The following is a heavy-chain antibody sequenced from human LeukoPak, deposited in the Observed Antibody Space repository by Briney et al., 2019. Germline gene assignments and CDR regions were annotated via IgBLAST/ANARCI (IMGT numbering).Heavy chain of an antibody. J-gene: IGHJ1*01. Sequence: SETLSLTCTVSGGSISSYYWSWIRQPPGKGLEWIGYIYYSGSTNYNPSLKSRVTISVDTSKNQFSLKLSSVTAADTAVYYCARAGLGSANFQHWGQGTLVTVSS. CDR2: IYYSGST. CDR3: ARAGLGSANFQH. CDR1: GGSISSYY. V-gene: IGHV4-59*08. D-gene: IGHD6-19*01.